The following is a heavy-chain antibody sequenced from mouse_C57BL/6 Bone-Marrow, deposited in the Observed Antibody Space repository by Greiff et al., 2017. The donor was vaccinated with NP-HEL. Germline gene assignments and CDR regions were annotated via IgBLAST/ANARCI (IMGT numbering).Heavy chain of an antibody. V-gene: IGHV10-1*01. D-gene: IGHD1-1*01. CDR3: VRLSNYYGSRGDYFDY. Sequence: VQLKESGGGLVQPKGSLKLSCAASGFSFNTYAMNWVRQAPGKGLEWVARIRSKSNNYATYYADSVKDRFTISRDDSESMLYLQMNNLKTEDTAMYYCVRLSNYYGSRGDYFDYWGQGTTLTVSS. J-gene: IGHJ2*01. CDR2: IRSKSNNYAT. CDR1: GFSFNTYA.